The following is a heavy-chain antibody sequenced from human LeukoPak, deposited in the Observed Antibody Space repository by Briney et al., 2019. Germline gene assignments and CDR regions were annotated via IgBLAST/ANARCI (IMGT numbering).Heavy chain of an antibody. Sequence: SGGSLRLSCAASGFIFNTSWMHWVRHAPGKGLVWVSRIYSDGSETAYADCVEGRFTISRENAKNTLYLQMNSLRAADTCVYFCVRDHRRSFDYCGQGPLVTVSS. CDR1: GFIFNTSW. J-gene: IGHJ4*02. CDR2: IYSDGSET. V-gene: IGHV3-74*01. CDR3: VRDHRRSFDY.